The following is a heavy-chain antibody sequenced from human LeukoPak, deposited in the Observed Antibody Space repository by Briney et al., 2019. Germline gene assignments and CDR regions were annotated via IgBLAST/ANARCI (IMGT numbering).Heavy chain of an antibody. CDR3: ARDVEMYYDSSAYGDY. J-gene: IGHJ4*02. CDR2: IRPYNGNT. CDR1: GYTFTSYG. V-gene: IGHV1-18*01. Sequence: ASVKVSCKASGYTFTSYGISWVRQAPGQGLEWMRWIRPYNGNTNYAQKLQGRVTMTTDTSTSTAYMELRSLRSDDTAIYYCARDVEMYYDSSAYGDYWGQGTLVTVSS. D-gene: IGHD3-22*01.